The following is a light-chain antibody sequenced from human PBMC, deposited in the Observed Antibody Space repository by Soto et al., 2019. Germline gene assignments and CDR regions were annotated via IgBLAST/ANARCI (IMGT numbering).Light chain of an antibody. CDR1: SSNIGNDY. CDR3: AAWDDSLRGFYV. Sequence: HSVLTQPTSASGTPGQRVTISCSGSSSNIGNDYVYWYQQLPGTAPKLLIYRNKQRPSGVPDRFSGAKSGTSASLAISGLRSGDEADYYCAAWDDSLRGFYVFGTGTKVTAL. J-gene: IGLJ1*01. V-gene: IGLV1-47*01. CDR2: RNK.